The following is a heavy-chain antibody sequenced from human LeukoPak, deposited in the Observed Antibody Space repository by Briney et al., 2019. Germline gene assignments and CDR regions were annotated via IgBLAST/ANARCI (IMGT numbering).Heavy chain of an antibody. CDR1: GYTFTSYY. V-gene: IGHV1-46*01. CDR3: ASEYVWGSYRYTGQFDY. CDR2: INPSGGST. J-gene: IGHJ4*02. Sequence: ASVKVSCTASGYTFTSYYMHWVRQAPGQGLEWMGIINPSGGSTSYAQKFQGRVTMTRNTSTSTVYMELSSLRSEDTAVYYCASEYVWGSYRYTGQFDYWGQGTLVTVSS. D-gene: IGHD3-16*02.